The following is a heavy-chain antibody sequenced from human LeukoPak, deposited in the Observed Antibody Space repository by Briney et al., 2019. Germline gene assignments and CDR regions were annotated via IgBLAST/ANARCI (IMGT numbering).Heavy chain of an antibody. J-gene: IGHJ4*02. CDR2: MNPNSGNT. D-gene: IGHD6-6*01. V-gene: IGHV1-8*01. CDR3: ARAIGRSSSTGSGY. Sequence: ASVKVSCKASGYTFTSYDISWVRQATGHGLEWMGWMNPNSGNTGYAQKFQGRFTMTRNTSLSTAYMELSSLRSEDTAVYYCARAIGRSSSTGSGYWGQGTLVTVSS. CDR1: GYTFTSYD.